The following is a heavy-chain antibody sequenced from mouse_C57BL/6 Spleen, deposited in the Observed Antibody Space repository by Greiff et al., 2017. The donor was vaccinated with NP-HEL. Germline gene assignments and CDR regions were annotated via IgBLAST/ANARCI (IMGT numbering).Heavy chain of an antibody. J-gene: IGHJ1*03. CDR3: ARDGAYYSNYVGYFDV. Sequence: EVKLVESEGGLVQPGSSMKLSCTASGFTFSDYYMAWVRQVPEKGLEWVANINYDGSSTYYLDSLKSRFIISRDNAKNILYLQMSSLKSEDTATYYCARDGAYYSNYVGYFDVWGTGTTVTVSS. CDR2: INYDGSST. CDR1: GFTFSDYY. V-gene: IGHV5-16*01. D-gene: IGHD2-5*01.